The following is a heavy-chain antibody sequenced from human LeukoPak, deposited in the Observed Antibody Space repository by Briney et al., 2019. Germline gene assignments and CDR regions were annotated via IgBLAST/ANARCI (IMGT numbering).Heavy chain of an antibody. D-gene: IGHD3-9*01. V-gene: IGHV1-8*01. Sequence: ASVKVSCKASGYTFTTYDINWVRQATGQGLEWMGWMNPNSGNTGYAQKFQGRVIMTRNTSISTAYMELSSLRSEDTAVYYCARAPNHDILTGYYIDYWGQGTLVTVSS. CDR3: ARAPNHDILTGYYIDY. CDR2: MNPNSGNT. CDR1: GYTFTTYD. J-gene: IGHJ4*02.